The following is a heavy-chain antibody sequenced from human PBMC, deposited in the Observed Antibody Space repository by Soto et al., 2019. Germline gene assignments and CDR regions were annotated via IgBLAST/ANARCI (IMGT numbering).Heavy chain of an antibody. J-gene: IGHJ4*03. CDR3: ARVSPSICGRGNCYRLDSYFDS. CDR2: IIPLFGTP. CDR1: GVTFSTSG. D-gene: IGHD2-21*01. V-gene: IGHV1-69*01. Sequence: QVQLVQSGAEVKKPGSSLKVSCKTSGVTFSTSGISWVRQGPGQGLEWMGGIIPLFGTPKYARKFQGRASITADDSATTTYLELGGLSSDDTAIYYCARVSPSICGRGNCYRLDSYFDSWGQGSQVVVSS.